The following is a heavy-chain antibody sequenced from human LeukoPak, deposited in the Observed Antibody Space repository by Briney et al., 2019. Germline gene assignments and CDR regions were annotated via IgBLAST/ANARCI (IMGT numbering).Heavy chain of an antibody. V-gene: IGHV4-28*01. Sequence: NPSDTLSLTCAVSGYSISSSKWWGWIRQPPGKGLEWIGYTHHSGNTLYNPSLKSRVTTSVDTSKNQFSLSLSSVTAADTAVYYCARWEVRLNAFEMWGQGTMVTVSS. CDR3: ARWEVRLNAFEM. CDR1: GYSISSSKW. J-gene: IGHJ3*02. CDR2: THHSGNT. D-gene: IGHD3-10*01.